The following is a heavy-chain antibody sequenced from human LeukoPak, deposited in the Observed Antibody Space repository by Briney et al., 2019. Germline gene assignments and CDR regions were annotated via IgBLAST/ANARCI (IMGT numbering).Heavy chain of an antibody. Sequence: PGGSLRLSCAASGFTFSDYAMGWVRQAPGKGLEWVSGISGTARSAYYTDSVKGRFTVSRENSKKTLYLQMSSLRAGDTAVYYCVKDVLRLNYGYFDLWGRGTLVTVSS. J-gene: IGHJ2*01. CDR2: ISGTARSA. D-gene: IGHD2-21*01. CDR1: GFTFSDYA. CDR3: VKDVLRLNYGYFDL. V-gene: IGHV3-23*01.